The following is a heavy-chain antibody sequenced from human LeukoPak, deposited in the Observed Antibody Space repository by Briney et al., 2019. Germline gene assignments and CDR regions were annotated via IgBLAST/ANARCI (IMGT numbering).Heavy chain of an antibody. V-gene: IGHV3-23*01. J-gene: IGHJ5*02. Sequence: HAGGSLRLSCAASGFTFSSYAMSWVRQAPGKGLERVSAISGSGGSTYYADSVKGRFTISRDNSKNTLYLQMNSLRAEDTAVYYCAKDPLAAAGWFDPWGQGTLVTVSS. CDR3: AKDPLAAAGWFDP. D-gene: IGHD6-13*01. CDR2: ISGSGGST. CDR1: GFTFSSYA.